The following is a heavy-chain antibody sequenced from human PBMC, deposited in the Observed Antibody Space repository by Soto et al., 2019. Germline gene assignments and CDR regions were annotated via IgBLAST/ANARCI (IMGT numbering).Heavy chain of an antibody. CDR1: GYSFTSYW. CDR3: ARRRTYYYDSSGYSNGMDV. J-gene: IGHJ6*02. Sequence: HGESLKISCKGSGYSFTSYWIGWVRQRPGKGLEWMGIIYPGDSDTRYSPSFQGQVTISADKSIITAYLQWSSLKASDTTMYYCARRRTYYYDSSGYSNGMDVWGQGTTVTVSS. D-gene: IGHD3-22*01. V-gene: IGHV5-51*01. CDR2: IYPGDSDT.